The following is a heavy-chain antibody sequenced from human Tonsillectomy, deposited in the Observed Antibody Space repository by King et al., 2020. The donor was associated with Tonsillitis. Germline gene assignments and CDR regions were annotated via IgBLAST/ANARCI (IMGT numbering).Heavy chain of an antibody. CDR2: ISISGNNT. V-gene: IGHV3-23*04. J-gene: IGHJ4*02. CDR1: GFPFSDYA. Sequence: VQLVESGGDLVQPGGSLRLSCVASGFPFSDYAMTWVRQAPGKGLEWVSGISISGNNTYYAATVKGRFTLSRDNSKNTLQLQMNSLRAEDTAIYYCVMTTPYYFDYWGQGTLVTVSS. CDR3: VMTTPYYFDY. D-gene: IGHD1-1*01.